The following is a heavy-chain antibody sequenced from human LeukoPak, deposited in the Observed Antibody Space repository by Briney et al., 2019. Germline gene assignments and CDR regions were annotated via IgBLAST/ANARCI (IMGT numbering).Heavy chain of an antibody. Sequence: PGGSLRLSCAASGFTFSSYAMSWVRQAPGKGLEWVSAISGSGGSTYYADSVKGRFTISRDNSKNTLYLQMNSLRAEDTAVYYCAKDSLYSGSLGGFDYWGQGTLVTVSS. CDR1: GFTFSSYA. CDR2: ISGSGGST. CDR3: AKDSLYSGSLGGFDY. D-gene: IGHD1-26*01. V-gene: IGHV3-23*01. J-gene: IGHJ4*02.